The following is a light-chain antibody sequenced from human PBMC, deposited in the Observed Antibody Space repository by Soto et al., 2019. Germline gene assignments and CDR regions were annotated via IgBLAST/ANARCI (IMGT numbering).Light chain of an antibody. CDR2: EVS. Sequence: QSVLTQPASVSGSPGQSITISCTGTSSDVGGYNYVSWYQQHPGKAPKLMIYEVSNRPSGVSNRFSGSKSGNTASLTISGLQAEDEADYYCNSYTSSSTQVFGGGTKLTVL. CDR3: NSYTSSSTQV. J-gene: IGLJ2*01. CDR1: SSDVGGYNY. V-gene: IGLV2-14*01.